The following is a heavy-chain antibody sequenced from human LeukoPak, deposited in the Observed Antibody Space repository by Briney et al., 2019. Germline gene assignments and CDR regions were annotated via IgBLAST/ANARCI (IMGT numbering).Heavy chain of an antibody. D-gene: IGHD3-10*01. V-gene: IGHV1-69*13. CDR2: IFPIFGTA. CDR1: GGSFSSYA. CDR3: AVPGQRGSGSYAYFDY. Sequence: SVKVSCKASGGSFSSYAISWVRQAPGQGLEWMGGIFPIFGTANYAQKFQGRVTITADESTSTAYMELSSLRSEDTAVYYCAVPGQRGSGSYAYFDYWGQGTLVTVSS. J-gene: IGHJ4*02.